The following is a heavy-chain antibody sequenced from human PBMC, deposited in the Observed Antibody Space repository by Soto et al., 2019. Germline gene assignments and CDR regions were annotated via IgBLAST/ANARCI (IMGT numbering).Heavy chain of an antibody. CDR2: ISAYNGNT. Sequence: QVQLVQSGAEVKKPGASVKVSCKASGYTFTSYGISWVRQAPGQGLEWMGWISAYNGNTNYAQKLQGRVTMTTDTSTSTADMELRSLRSDDTAVYYCARDTQWLALGVDAFDIWGQGTMVTVSS. J-gene: IGHJ3*02. V-gene: IGHV1-18*01. CDR1: GYTFTSYG. D-gene: IGHD6-19*01. CDR3: ARDTQWLALGVDAFDI.